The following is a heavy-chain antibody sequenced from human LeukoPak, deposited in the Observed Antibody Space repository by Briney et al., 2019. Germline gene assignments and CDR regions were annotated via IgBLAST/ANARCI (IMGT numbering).Heavy chain of an antibody. Sequence: ASVKVSCKASGYTFTSYDINWVRQATGPGLEWMGWMNPNSGNTGYAQKFQGRVTMTRNTSISTAYMELSSLRSEGTAVYYCASGSTYYDFWSGYPRHNDAFDIWGQGTMVTVSS. CDR2: MNPNSGNT. V-gene: IGHV1-8*01. CDR1: GYTFTSYD. J-gene: IGHJ3*02. D-gene: IGHD3-3*01. CDR3: ASGSTYYDFWSGYPRHNDAFDI.